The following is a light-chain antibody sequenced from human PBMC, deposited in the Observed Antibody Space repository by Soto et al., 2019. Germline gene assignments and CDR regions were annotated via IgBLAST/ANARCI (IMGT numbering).Light chain of an antibody. CDR2: GNS. J-gene: IGLJ2*01. V-gene: IGLV1-40*01. Sequence: QSVLTQPPSVSGAPGQRVTISCTGSSSNIGAGYDVHWYQQLPGTAPKLLISGNSNRPSGVPDRFSGSKYGTSASLAITWLHAEDEANYYCQSYDSSLRPVVFGGGTNLTVL. CDR1: SSNIGAGYD. CDR3: QSYDSSLRPVV.